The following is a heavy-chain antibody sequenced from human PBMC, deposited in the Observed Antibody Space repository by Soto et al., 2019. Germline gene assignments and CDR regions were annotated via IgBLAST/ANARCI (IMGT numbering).Heavy chain of an antibody. J-gene: IGHJ5*02. V-gene: IGHV6-1*01. CDR2: TYYRSRWYQ. CDR3: ARERTPYNWFDP. CDR1: GDSVSSNNTT. Sequence: QTLSLTCGISGDSVSSNNTTWDWIRQSPSRGLEWLGRTYYRSRWYQDYADSVKGRITISADTAKNQLSLQLKSVIPGDTAVYYCARERTPYNWFDPWGQGTLVTVSS.